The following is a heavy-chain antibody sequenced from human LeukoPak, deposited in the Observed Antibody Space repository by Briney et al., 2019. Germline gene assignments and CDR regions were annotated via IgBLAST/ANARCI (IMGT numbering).Heavy chain of an antibody. CDR1: GYTFTGFY. Sequence: ASVKVSCKASGYTFTGFYIHWVRQAPGQGPEWMGWTNPNSGDTNYAQKFQGRVTVTRDTSISTAYMELSRLRSDDTAVYYCTRRRHCTTTSCYSSGMDVWGQGTTVTVSS. CDR3: TRRRHCTTTSCYSSGMDV. V-gene: IGHV1-2*02. D-gene: IGHD2-2*01. CDR2: TNPNSGDT. J-gene: IGHJ6*02.